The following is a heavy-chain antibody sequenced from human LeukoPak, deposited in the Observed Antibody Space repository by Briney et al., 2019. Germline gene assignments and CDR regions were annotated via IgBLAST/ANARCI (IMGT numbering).Heavy chain of an antibody. Sequence: SVKVSCKASGGTFSSYTFSWVRQAPGQGIEWMGRIIPILGITNYKQKFQGRVTITADKSTTTAYMELNSLRSEDTAVNYCARVADNSGYTFDSWGQGTLVTVSS. CDR2: IIPILGIT. J-gene: IGHJ4*02. CDR1: GGTFSSYT. V-gene: IGHV1-69*02. D-gene: IGHD3-22*01. CDR3: ARVADNSGYTFDS.